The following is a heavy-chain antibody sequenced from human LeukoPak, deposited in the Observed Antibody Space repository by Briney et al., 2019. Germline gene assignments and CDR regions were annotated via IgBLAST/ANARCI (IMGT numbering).Heavy chain of an antibody. D-gene: IGHD5-18*01. CDR3: ARDPAMVVGMDV. J-gene: IGHJ6*02. Sequence: GGSLRLSCAASGFTFSGFAFHWVRQAPGGGLEWVAVISFDGTSKFYTDSVKGRFTISRDNSKNTLYLQMNSLRAEDMAVYHCARDPAMVVGMDVWGQGTTVTVSS. CDR1: GFTFSGFA. V-gene: IGHV3-30-3*01. CDR2: ISFDGTSK.